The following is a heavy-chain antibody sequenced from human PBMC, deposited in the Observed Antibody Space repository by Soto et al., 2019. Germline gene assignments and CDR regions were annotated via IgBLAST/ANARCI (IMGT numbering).Heavy chain of an antibody. CDR3: TWIHLSTQGFDP. V-gene: IGHV1-69*01. J-gene: IGHJ5*02. D-gene: IGHD5-18*01. Sequence: QVQLVQSGAEVKKPGSSVKVSCKASGGTFSSYAISWVRQAPGQGLEWMGGIIPIFGTANYAQKFQGRVTITADESTSTDYMELSSLRSEDTGVYYCTWIHLSTQGFDPWGQGTLVTVSS. CDR2: IIPIFGTA. CDR1: GGTFSSYA.